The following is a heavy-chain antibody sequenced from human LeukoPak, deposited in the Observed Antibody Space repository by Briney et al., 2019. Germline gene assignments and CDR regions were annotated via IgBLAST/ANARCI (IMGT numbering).Heavy chain of an antibody. Sequence: GGSLRLCCAASGFTFDDYAMHWVRQAPGKGLEWVSGISWNSGSIGYADSVKGRFTISRDNAKNSLYLQMNSLRAEDTAMYYCARAIAAAGTGLYNWGQGTLLTVSS. D-gene: IGHD6-13*01. J-gene: IGHJ4*02. CDR2: ISWNSGSI. CDR3: ARAIAAAGTGLYN. CDR1: GFTFDDYA. V-gene: IGHV3-9*01.